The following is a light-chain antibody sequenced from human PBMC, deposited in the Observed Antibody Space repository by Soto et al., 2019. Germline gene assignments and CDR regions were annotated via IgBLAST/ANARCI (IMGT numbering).Light chain of an antibody. J-gene: IGKJ1*01. V-gene: IGKV1-5*03. Sequence: DIQMTQSPSTLSASVGDRVTITCRARQSISSWLAWYQQKPGRAPKILIYKASSLESGVPSRFSGSGSGTEFTLTISSLQPDDFATYYCQQYNSFPTFGQVTKVEIK. CDR2: KAS. CDR3: QQYNSFPT. CDR1: QSISSW.